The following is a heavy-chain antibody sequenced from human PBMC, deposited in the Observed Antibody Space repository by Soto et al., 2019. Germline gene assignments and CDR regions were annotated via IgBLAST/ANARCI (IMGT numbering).Heavy chain of an antibody. V-gene: IGHV3-13*01. Sequence: EVQLVESGGGLVQPGGSLRLSCAASGFTFSNYDMHWVRQVTGKGLEWVPTIGTAGDTYYPGSVKSRLTISRDNAKNLLYVQMTSLRAEDTAVYYCARGRLISLYYFDHWGQGTLVTLCS. J-gene: IGHJ4*02. D-gene: IGHD2-15*01. CDR3: ARGRLISLYYFDH. CDR2: IGTAGDT. CDR1: GFTFSNYD.